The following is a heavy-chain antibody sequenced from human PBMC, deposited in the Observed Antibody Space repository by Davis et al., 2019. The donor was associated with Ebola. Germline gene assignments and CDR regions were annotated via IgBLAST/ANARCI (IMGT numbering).Heavy chain of an antibody. CDR1: GIVFRNYV. V-gene: IGHV3-23*01. CDR2: LGTSADT. Sequence: GESLKISCAASGIVFRNYVMSWVRQAPGKGREWVSTLGTSADTYYADSVTGRFTISRDNSKNTLYLQMNSLRVEDTARYYCAKDTSNVWFDVWGQGTMVTVAS. CDR3: AKDTSNVWFDV. D-gene: IGHD6-19*01. J-gene: IGHJ3*01.